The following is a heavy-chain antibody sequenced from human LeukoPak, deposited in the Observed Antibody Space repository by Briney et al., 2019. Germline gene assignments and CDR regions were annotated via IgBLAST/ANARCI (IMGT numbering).Heavy chain of an antibody. CDR1: GYTLTSYG. D-gene: IGHD3-3*01. V-gene: IGHV1-18*01. CDR2: ISTQSGNT. Sequence: GASVKVSCKASGYTLTSYGINWMRQAPGQGLEWMGWISTQSGNTNYAQKVQGRLTLTTDRSTNTAYMELRSLRSDDTAVYYCARVVYDFWSGYYYYYYGMDVWGQGTTVTVSS. J-gene: IGHJ6*02. CDR3: ARVVYDFWSGYYYYYYGMDV.